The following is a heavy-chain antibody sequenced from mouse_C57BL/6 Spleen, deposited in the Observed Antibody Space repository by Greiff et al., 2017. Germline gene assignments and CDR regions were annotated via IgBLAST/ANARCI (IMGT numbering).Heavy chain of an antibody. CDR3: ASRTTVVARAMDY. J-gene: IGHJ4*01. CDR2: LDPSDSYT. CDR1: GYTFTSYW. Sequence: QVQLQQSGAELAKPGASVKLSCKASGYTFTSYWMQWVKQRPGQGLEWIGALDPSDSYTNYNQKFKGKATLTVDTSSSTAYMQLSSLPYEHSTVYYCASRTTVVARAMDYWGQGTSVTVSS. D-gene: IGHD1-1*01. V-gene: IGHV1-50*01.